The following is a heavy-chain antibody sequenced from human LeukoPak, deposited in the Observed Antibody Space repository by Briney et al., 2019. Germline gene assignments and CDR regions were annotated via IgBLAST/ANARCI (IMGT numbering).Heavy chain of an antibody. Sequence: SLRLSCAASGFTFDDYAMHWVRQAPGKGLEWVSGISWNSGSIGYADSVKGRFTISRDNAKNSLYLQMNSLRAEDTALYYCAKSYFGYSSGWYGPTDYWGQGTLVTVSS. CDR1: GFTFDDYA. J-gene: IGHJ4*02. V-gene: IGHV3-9*01. CDR3: AKSYFGYSSGWYGPTDY. D-gene: IGHD6-19*01. CDR2: ISWNSGSI.